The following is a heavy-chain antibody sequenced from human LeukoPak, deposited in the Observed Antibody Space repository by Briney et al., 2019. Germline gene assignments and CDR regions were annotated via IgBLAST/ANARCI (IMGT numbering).Heavy chain of an antibody. CDR2: IYYSGST. CDR3: ARHWNVLLWLGEFPDWFDP. D-gene: IGHD3-10*01. Sequence: SETLSLTCTVSGGSISSSSYYWGWIRQPPGKGLEWIGSIYYSGSTYYNPSLKSRVTISVDTSKNQFSLKLSSVTAADTAVYYCARHWNVLLWLGEFPDWFDPWGQGTLVTVSS. V-gene: IGHV4-39*01. CDR1: GGSISSSSYY. J-gene: IGHJ5*02.